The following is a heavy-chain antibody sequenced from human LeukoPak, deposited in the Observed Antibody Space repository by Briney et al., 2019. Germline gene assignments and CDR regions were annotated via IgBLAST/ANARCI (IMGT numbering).Heavy chain of an antibody. Sequence: SVKASCKASGGTFSSYAISWVRQAPGQGLEWMGGIIPIFGTANYAQKFQGRVTITTDESTSTAYMELSSLRSEDTAVYYCARELAVAGSATDVWGKGTTVTVSS. V-gene: IGHV1-69*05. CDR2: IIPIFGTA. J-gene: IGHJ6*04. D-gene: IGHD6-19*01. CDR3: ARELAVAGSATDV. CDR1: GGTFSSYA.